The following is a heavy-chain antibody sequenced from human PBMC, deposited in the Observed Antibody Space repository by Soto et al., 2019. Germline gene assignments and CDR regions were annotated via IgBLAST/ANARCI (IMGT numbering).Heavy chain of an antibody. J-gene: IGHJ4*02. CDR2: ISGGGDIT. CDR1: GFTFYNYA. D-gene: IGHD6-25*01. Sequence: GGSLRLSCAASGFTFYNYAMAWIRQPPGKGLEWVSAISGGGDITFYADSVRGRFNISRDNSKSTLFLQMNSLRAEDTAVYFCAKDLRAPAAKNFDYWGQGTLVTVSS. CDR3: AKDLRAPAAKNFDY. V-gene: IGHV3-23*01.